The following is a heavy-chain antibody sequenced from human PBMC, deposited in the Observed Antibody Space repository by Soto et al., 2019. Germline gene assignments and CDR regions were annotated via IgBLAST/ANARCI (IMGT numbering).Heavy chain of an antibody. CDR1: GFTFSDRY. Sequence: EVQLVESGGGLVQPGGSLRLSCVASGFTFSDRYMDWVRQAPGKGLEWVGRARNEANSYITEYAASVKGRFTISRDDSKNTLYLQMNSLKTEDTAVYHCARDTGNYLYGLDVWGQGTTVTVSS. CDR3: ARDTGNYLYGLDV. J-gene: IGHJ6*02. CDR2: ARNEANSYIT. D-gene: IGHD2-8*02. V-gene: IGHV3-72*01.